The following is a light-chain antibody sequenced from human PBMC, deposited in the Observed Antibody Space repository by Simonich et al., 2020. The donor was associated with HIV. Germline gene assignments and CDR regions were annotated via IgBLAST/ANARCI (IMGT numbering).Light chain of an antibody. CDR2: DVS. J-gene: IGLJ2*01. V-gene: IGLV2-14*01. CDR3: SSYTSSSTLV. Sequence: QSALTQPASVSGSPGQSITISCTGTSSDVGGYNYFSWYQQHPGKAPKLMIYDVSKRPSGVSNRFSCSKSGNTASLTISGLQAEDEADYYCSSYTSSSTLVFGGGTKLTVL. CDR1: SSDVGGYNY.